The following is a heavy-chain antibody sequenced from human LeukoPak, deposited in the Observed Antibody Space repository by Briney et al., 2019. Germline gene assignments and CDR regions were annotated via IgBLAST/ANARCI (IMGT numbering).Heavy chain of an antibody. V-gene: IGHV1-2*02. D-gene: IGHD3-10*01. CDR3: AREGLLWFGDSSDI. CDR2: INPNSGGT. J-gene: IGHJ3*02. Sequence: ASVKVSCKASGYTFTGYYMHWVRQAPGQGLEWMGWINPNSGGTNYAQKFQGRVTMTRDTSISTAYMELRSLRSDDTAVYYCAREGLLWFGDSSDIWGQGTMVTVSS. CDR1: GYTFTGYY.